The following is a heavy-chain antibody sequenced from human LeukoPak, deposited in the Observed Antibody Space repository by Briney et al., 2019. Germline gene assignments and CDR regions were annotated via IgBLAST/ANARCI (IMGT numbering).Heavy chain of an antibody. Sequence: PGGSLRLSCAASGFTFSDYYMSWIRQAPGKGLEWVSVISGSGGSTYYADSVKGRFTISRDNSKNTLYLQMNSLRAEDTAVYYCAKPSSGWYVRFDYWGQGTLVTVSS. D-gene: IGHD6-19*01. CDR2: ISGSGGST. V-gene: IGHV3-23*01. CDR3: AKPSSGWYVRFDY. J-gene: IGHJ4*02. CDR1: GFTFSDYY.